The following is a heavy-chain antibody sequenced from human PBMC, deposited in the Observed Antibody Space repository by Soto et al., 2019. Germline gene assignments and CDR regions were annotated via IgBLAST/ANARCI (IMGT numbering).Heavy chain of an antibody. CDR1: GFTFCSYA. Sequence: PGGSLRLSCAASGFTFCSYAMSWVRQDPGKGLEWVSAISGSGGSTYYADSVKGRFTISRDNSKNTLYLQMNSLRAEDTAVYYCAKGAPPGIAAAGTDYWGQGTLVTVSS. CDR3: AKGAPPGIAAAGTDY. J-gene: IGHJ4*02. D-gene: IGHD6-13*01. CDR2: ISGSGGST. V-gene: IGHV3-23*01.